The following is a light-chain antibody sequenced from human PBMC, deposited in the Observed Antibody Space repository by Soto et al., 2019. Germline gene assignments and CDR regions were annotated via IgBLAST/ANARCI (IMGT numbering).Light chain of an antibody. CDR3: QQFAISTT. CDR1: QGISSW. CDR2: DAS. Sequence: DIQMPQSTSSVSASVGDRVTITCRASQGISSWLAWYQQKPGKAPSLLIFDASTLHSGVPSRFSGSGSGTDFTLTISSLQPDDFATYYCQQFAISTTFGQGTKVDIK. J-gene: IGKJ1*01. V-gene: IGKV1-12*01.